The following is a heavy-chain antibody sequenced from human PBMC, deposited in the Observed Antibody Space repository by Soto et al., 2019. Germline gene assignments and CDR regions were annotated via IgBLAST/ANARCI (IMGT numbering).Heavy chain of an antibody. CDR1: GYILTSHA. D-gene: IGHD3-10*01. V-gene: IGHV1-3*01. CDR3: ARDPRLGYYGSGSYYNGEGWFDP. CDR2: INAGNGNT. Sequence: ASVKVSCKASGYILTSHAMHWVRQAPGQRLEWMGWINAGNGNTKYSQKFQGRVTITRDTSASTAYMELSSLRSEDTAVYYCARDPRLGYYGSGSYYNGEGWFDPWGQGTLVTVSS. J-gene: IGHJ5*02.